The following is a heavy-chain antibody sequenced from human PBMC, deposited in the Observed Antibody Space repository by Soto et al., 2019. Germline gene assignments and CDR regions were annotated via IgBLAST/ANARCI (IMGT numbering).Heavy chain of an antibody. V-gene: IGHV4-30-4*01. CDR3: ARDFPCGGDCYMS. J-gene: IGHJ5*02. CDR1: GGSISSGDYY. D-gene: IGHD2-21*02. Sequence: SETLSLTCTVSGGSISSGDYYWSWIRQPPGKGLEWIGYIYYSGSTYYNPSLKSRVTISVDTSKNQFSLKLSSVTAADTAVYYCARDFPCGGDCYMSWGQGTLVTVSS. CDR2: IYYSGST.